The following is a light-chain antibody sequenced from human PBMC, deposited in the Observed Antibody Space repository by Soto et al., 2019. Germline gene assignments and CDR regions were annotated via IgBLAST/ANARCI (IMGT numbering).Light chain of an antibody. J-gene: IGKJ3*01. V-gene: IGKV1-33*01. CDR1: HDISNY. Sequence: DIQMTQSPSSLSASVGDGVTITCQASHDISNYLNWYQHKPGKAPKLLIYGASNLETGVPSRFSGSGSGTDFTFTISSLQPEDIATYYCQYCDYLPLFGPGTTVDLK. CDR2: GAS. CDR3: QYCDYLPL.